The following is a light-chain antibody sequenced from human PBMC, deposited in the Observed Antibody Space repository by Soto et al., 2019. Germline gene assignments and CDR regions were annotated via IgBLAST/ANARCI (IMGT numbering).Light chain of an antibody. CDR1: QSVSSNY. J-gene: IGKJ5*01. CDR2: AAS. CDR3: QQYASSPT. V-gene: IGKV3-20*01. Sequence: EIVLTQSPVTLSLSPVERATLSCRASQSVSSNYLAWYQQKPGQAPRRLIYAASSRATGIPDRFSGSGSGTDFTLTISRLEPEDFAVYYCQQYASSPTFGEGTRLEIK.